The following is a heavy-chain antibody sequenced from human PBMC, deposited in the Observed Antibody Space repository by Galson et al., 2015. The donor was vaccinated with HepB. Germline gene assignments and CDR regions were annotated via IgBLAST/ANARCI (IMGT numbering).Heavy chain of an antibody. J-gene: IGHJ4*02. CDR1: EFSFSTSW. D-gene: IGHD1-26*01. CDR2: INQAGTVK. V-gene: IGHV3-7*03. Sequence: SVRLSCAASEFSFSTSWMSLVRQAPGKGLEWVANINQAGTVKNYVHSVKGRFTISRDNAGNSLSLQMNNLRPEDTAVYYCSRDWTYGATDYWGQGTLVTVSS. CDR3: SRDWTYGATDY.